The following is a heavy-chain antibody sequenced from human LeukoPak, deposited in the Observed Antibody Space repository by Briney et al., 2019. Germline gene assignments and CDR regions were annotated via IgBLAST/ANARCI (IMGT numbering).Heavy chain of an antibody. CDR1: GGSLSCYC. V-gene: IGHV4-59*12. J-gene: IGHJ6*03. Sequence: SETLSLTCSVSGGSLSCYCWRGIRQPPPKGLEWMGYKYQSGCTNHNPSRKSRVTISVDTSKNQFSLKLSSVTAADTAVYYCARVRYYGSIAMYYYYYMDVWGKGTTVTVSS. CDR3: ARVRYYGSIAMYYYYYMDV. D-gene: IGHD3-10*01. CDR2: KYQSGCT.